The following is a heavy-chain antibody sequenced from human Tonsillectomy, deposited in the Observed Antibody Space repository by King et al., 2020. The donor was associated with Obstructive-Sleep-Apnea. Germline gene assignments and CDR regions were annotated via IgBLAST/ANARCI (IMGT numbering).Heavy chain of an antibody. CDR1: GFTFSNYW. CDR2: IKEDGSQT. Sequence: VQLVESGGGLVQPGGSLRLSCVGSGFTFSNYWMSWARQAPGMGLAWVATIKEDGSQTHYVDAVKGRFSISRDNAKDSLYLQMNSLRAEDTAVYYCARSTVTYYYDVWGRGTLVTVSS. D-gene: IGHD3-10*01. V-gene: IGHV3-7*01. CDR3: ARSTVTYYYDV. J-gene: IGHJ2*01.